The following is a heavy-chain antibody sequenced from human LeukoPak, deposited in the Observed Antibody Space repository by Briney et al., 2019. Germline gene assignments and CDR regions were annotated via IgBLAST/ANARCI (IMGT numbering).Heavy chain of an antibody. CDR2: IYYSGST. Sequence: SQTLSLTCTVSGGSISSGDYYWSWIRQPPGKGLEWIGYIYYSGSTYYNPSLKSRVTISVDTSKTQFSLKLSSVTAADTAVYYCARKGIFGVVVDYWGQGTLVTVSS. J-gene: IGHJ4*02. D-gene: IGHD3-3*01. V-gene: IGHV4-30-4*01. CDR1: GGSISSGDYY. CDR3: ARKGIFGVVVDY.